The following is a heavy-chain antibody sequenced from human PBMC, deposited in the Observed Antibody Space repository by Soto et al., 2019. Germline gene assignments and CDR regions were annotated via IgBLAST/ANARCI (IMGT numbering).Heavy chain of an antibody. CDR2: VSYDGSIK. Sequence: GGSLRLSCAASGFTFSSYAMHWVRQAPGTGLEWVAVVSYDGSIKHYADSVQGRFTISRDNSKTTLFLQMNSLRPEDTAVYYCASGWWAHPNGYYDNLSAHVFDYWGKGTLVTVSS. V-gene: IGHV3-30-3*01. CDR3: ASGWWAHPNGYYDNLSAHVFDY. J-gene: IGHJ4*02. D-gene: IGHD3-9*01. CDR1: GFTFSSYA.